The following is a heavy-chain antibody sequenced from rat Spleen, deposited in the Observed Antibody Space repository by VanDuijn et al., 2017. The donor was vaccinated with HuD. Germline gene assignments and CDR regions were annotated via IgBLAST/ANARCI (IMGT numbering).Heavy chain of an antibody. CDR3: ARKIDEFDY. Sequence: EVQLVESGGGLVQPGRSLKLSCAASGFTFSNYGMAWVRQAPTKGLEWVATISYDGSSTYYRDSVKGRFTISRDNAKSTLYLQMDSLRSEDTATYYCARKIDEFDYWGQGVMVTVSS. V-gene: IGHV5-29*01. D-gene: IGHD1-12*01. CDR1: GFTFSNYG. J-gene: IGHJ2*01. CDR2: ISYDGSST.